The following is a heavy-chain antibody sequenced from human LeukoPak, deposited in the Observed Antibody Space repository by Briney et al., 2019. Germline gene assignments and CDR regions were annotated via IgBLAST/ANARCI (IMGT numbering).Heavy chain of an antibody. V-gene: IGHV3-74*01. Sequence: QPGGSLLLSCAASGFPFSDSWMHSVRQVPGKGLVSVSLTRSDGSVPYYADSVKGRFTISRDNAKNNLYLQMNSLRVEYTAVYYWGRDYFGSIDYWGQGILVTVSS. J-gene: IGHJ4*02. D-gene: IGHD1-26*01. CDR1: GFPFSDSW. CDR2: TRSDGSVP. CDR3: GRDYFGSIDY.